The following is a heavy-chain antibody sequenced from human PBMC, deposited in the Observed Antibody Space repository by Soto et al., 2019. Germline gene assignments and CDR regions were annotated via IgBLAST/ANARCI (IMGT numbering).Heavy chain of an antibody. J-gene: IGHJ5*02. V-gene: IGHV4-39*01. CDR2: ISYSGTT. Sequence: PSETLSLTCTVSGASITTNNYYWGGVRQPPGKVLEWIATISYSGTTYFNPSLASRVSISVDTSENQFSLKLTSVTAADTAVYYCARLGAYYQSLDPWGPGTLVTVS. D-gene: IGHD2-21*01. CDR3: ARLGAYYQSLDP. CDR1: GASITTNNYY.